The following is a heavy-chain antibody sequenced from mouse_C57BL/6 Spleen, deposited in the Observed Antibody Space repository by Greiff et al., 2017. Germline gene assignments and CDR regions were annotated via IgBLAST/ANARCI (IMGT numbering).Heavy chain of an antibody. V-gene: IGHV5-4*03. CDR1: GFTFSSYA. J-gene: IGHJ1*03. D-gene: IGHD2-1*01. Sequence: DVKLVESGGGLVKPGGSLKLSCAASGFTFSSYALSWVRPTPEKRLEWVATISDGGSYTYYPDNVKGRFHISRDNAKNNLYLQMSHLKSEDTAMYYCARVYGNYERYFDVWGTGTTVTVSS. CDR3: ARVYGNYERYFDV. CDR2: ISDGGSYT.